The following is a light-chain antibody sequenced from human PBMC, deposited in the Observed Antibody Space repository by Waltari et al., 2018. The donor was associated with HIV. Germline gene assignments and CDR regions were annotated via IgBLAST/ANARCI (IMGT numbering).Light chain of an antibody. CDR2: EVD. J-gene: IGLJ1*01. V-gene: IGLV2-11*01. Sequence: QSALTQPRSVSGSPGQSVTISCTGTSSDIGYFDYVSWYQQYPGKAPKVIIYEVDQRPSGVPDRFTGSKSGITASLTISGLQGEDEADYHCGSYAGAYTYVFGTGTKVNVL. CDR1: SSDIGYFDY. CDR3: GSYAGAYTYV.